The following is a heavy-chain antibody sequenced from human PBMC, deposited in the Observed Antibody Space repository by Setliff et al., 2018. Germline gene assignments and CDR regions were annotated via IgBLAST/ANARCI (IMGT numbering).Heavy chain of an antibody. J-gene: IGHJ4*01. D-gene: IGHD3-9*01. CDR1: GGSVSSGYYY. V-gene: IGHV4-39*02. Sequence: SETLSLTCNVSGGSVSSGYYYWDWIRQPPGRGLEWIGTVYYTGRTYYNPSLKSRVTIAVDAPDNHFSLKLRSVTAAGTAVYYCARAPNDLGVDWLFNNYFDYWGHGTLVTVSS. CDR3: ARAPNDLGVDWLFNNYFDY. CDR2: VYYTGRT.